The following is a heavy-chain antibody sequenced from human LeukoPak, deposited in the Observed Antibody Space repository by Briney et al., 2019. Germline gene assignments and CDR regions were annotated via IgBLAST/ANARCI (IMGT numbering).Heavy chain of an antibody. CDR1: GYTFTGYY. D-gene: IGHD4-17*01. CDR3: ARDVSTVWAFGI. CDR2: INPNSGGT. J-gene: IGHJ3*02. Sequence: ASVKVSCKAPGYTFTGYYMHWVRQAPGQGLEWMGWINPNSGGTNYAQKFQGRVTMTRDTFISTAYMELSRLRSDDTAVYYCARDVSTVWAFGIWGQGTMVTVSS. V-gene: IGHV1-2*02.